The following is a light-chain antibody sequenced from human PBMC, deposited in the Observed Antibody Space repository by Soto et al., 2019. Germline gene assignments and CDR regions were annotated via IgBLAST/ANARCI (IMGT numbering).Light chain of an antibody. CDR3: SSYTRSSTQV. CDR1: SSDVGGYNY. Sequence: HSALTQPASVSGSPGQSITISCTGTSSDVGGYNYVSWYQQHPGKAPKLMIYDVSNRPSGVSNRFSGSKSGNTASLTISGLQAEDEADYYCSSYTRSSTQVFGGGTKLTVL. J-gene: IGLJ2*01. V-gene: IGLV2-14*01. CDR2: DVS.